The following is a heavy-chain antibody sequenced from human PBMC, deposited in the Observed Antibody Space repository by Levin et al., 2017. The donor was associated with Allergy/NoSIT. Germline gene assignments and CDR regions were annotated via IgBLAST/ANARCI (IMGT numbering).Heavy chain of an antibody. V-gene: IGHV3-30-3*01. J-gene: IGHJ4*02. CDR2: ISYDGSNK. CDR3: ARPRGYSYGDFDY. Sequence: SCAASGFTFSSYAMHWVRQAPGKGLEWVAVISYDGSNKYYADSVKGRFTISRDNSKNTLYLQMNSLRAEDTAVYYCARPRGYSYGDFDYWGQGTLVTVSS. D-gene: IGHD5-18*01. CDR1: GFTFSSYA.